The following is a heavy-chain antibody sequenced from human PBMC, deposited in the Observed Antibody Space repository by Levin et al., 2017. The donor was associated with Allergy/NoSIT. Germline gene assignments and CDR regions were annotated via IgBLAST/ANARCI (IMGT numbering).Heavy chain of an antibody. J-gene: IGHJ3*02. CDR3: ARVEELVNAFDI. Sequence: ASVKVSCKASGGTFSSYAISWVRQAPGQGLEWMGGIIPIFGTANYAQKFQGRVTITADKSTSTAYMELSSLRSEDTAVYYCARVEELVNAFDIWGQGTMVTVSS. CDR2: IIPIFGTA. V-gene: IGHV1-69*06. D-gene: IGHD6-13*01. CDR1: GGTFSSYA.